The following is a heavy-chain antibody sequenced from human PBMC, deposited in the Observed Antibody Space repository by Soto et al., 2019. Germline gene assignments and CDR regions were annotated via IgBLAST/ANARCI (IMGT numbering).Heavy chain of an antibody. D-gene: IGHD2-2*01. CDR1: GFNFSSYW. CDR3: ARDLSSCSSARCYSYYYGMDV. CDR2: INSDGSRT. Sequence: EVQLVESGGGLVQPGGSLRLSCTASGFNFSSYWTHWVRQVPGRGLVWVSRINSDGSRTSYADSVKGPFTISRDNAKNTLYLHMNSLRAADTAVYYCARDLSSCSSARCYSYYYGMDVGGQGPKVTFSS. V-gene: IGHV3-74*01. J-gene: IGHJ6*02.